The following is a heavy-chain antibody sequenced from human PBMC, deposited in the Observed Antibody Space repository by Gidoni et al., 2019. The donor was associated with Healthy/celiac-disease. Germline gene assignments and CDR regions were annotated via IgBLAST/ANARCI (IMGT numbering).Heavy chain of an antibody. CDR3: ARDGIDSSGSFDY. Sequence: QVQLVQSGAEVKKPRSSVQVSCKASGGTFSSSAIRWVRQAPGQGLEWMGGISPIFGTENYAQKCQGRGTITADESTSTAYMELSSLRSEDTAVYYCARDGIDSSGSFDYWGQGTLVTVSS. CDR2: ISPIFGTE. V-gene: IGHV1-69*01. J-gene: IGHJ4*02. CDR1: GGTFSSSA. D-gene: IGHD6-19*01.